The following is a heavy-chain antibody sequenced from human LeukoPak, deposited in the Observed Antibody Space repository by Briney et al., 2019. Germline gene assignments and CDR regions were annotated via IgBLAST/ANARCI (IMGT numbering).Heavy chain of an antibody. D-gene: IGHD2-2*01. CDR2: IYTSGST. Sequence: SSETLSLTCPVSGGSISSYYWSWIRQPPGKGLEWIGYIYTSGSTNYNPSLKSRVTTSVDTSKNQFSLKLSSVTAAGTAVYYGARHCSRCGWFDPWGQGTLVTVSS. CDR1: GGSISSYY. J-gene: IGHJ5*02. V-gene: IGHV4-4*08. CDR3: ARHCSRCGWFDP.